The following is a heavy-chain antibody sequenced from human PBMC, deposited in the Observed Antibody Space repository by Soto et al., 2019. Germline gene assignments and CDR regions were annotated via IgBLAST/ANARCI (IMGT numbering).Heavy chain of an antibody. J-gene: IGHJ6*02. D-gene: IGHD6-13*01. V-gene: IGHV1-69*13. CDR1: GGTFSSYA. CDR2: IIPIFGTA. CDR3: ARGEARPSDGSSESGPYYYYGMDV. Sequence: SVKVSCKASGGTFSSYAISWVRQAPGQGLEWMGGIIPIFGTANYAQKFQGRVTITADESTSTAYMELSSLRSEDTAVYYCARGEARPSDGSSESGPYYYYGMDVWGQGTTVTVSS.